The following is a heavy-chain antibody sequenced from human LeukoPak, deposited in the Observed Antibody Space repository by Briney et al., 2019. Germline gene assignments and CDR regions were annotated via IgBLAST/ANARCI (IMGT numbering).Heavy chain of an antibody. V-gene: IGHV1-46*01. J-gene: IGHJ4*02. CDR3: ARDHTPSGYYGD. CDR1: GYTFTSYY. Sequence: ASVKVSCKASGYTFTSYYMHWVRQAPGQGLEWMGIINPSGGSTSYAQKFQGRVTMTRDMSTSTIYMELSSLRSEDTAVYYCARDHTPSGYYGDWGQGALVTVSS. CDR2: INPSGGST. D-gene: IGHD3-22*01.